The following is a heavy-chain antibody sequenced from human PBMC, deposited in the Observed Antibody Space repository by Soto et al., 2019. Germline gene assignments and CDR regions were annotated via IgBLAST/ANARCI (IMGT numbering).Heavy chain of an antibody. CDR2: INHSGST. J-gene: IGHJ6*02. V-gene: IGHV4-34*01. Sequence: SETLSLTCAVYGGSFSGYYWSWIRQPPGKGLEWIGEINHSGSTNYNPSLKSRVTISVDTSKNQFSLKLSSVTAADTAVYYCARGRTRRYYYYGMDVWGQGTTVTVSS. CDR1: GGSFSGYY. CDR3: ARGRTRRYYYYGMDV. D-gene: IGHD3-10*02.